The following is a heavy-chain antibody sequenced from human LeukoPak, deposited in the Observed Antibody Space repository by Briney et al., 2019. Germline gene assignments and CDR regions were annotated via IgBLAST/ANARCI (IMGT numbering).Heavy chain of an antibody. V-gene: IGHV3-7*04. CDR1: GFTFSSYW. CDR2: IKQDGSEK. J-gene: IGHJ4*02. CDR3: ARETEMANLDY. D-gene: IGHD5-24*01. Sequence: GGSLRLSCTASGFTFSSYWMNGGRQAPGKGLEWVANIKQDGSEKYYVDSVKGRFTISRDNAKKSLYLQMNSLRAEATAVYYCARETEMANLDYWGQGTLVTVSS.